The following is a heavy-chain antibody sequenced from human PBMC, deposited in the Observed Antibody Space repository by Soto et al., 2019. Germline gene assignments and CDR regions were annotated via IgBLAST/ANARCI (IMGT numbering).Heavy chain of an antibody. CDR2: ISAYNGNT. CDR3: ASGTPGRDNCNDAYFDY. D-gene: IGHD1-20*01. J-gene: IGHJ4*02. V-gene: IGHV1-18*01. Sequence: QVQLVQSGAEVKKPGASVKVSCKASGYTFTSYGISWVRQAPGQGLEWMGWISAYNGNTNYAQKLQGRVTMTTDTATSTAYMELRSLISDDTAVYYWASGTPGRDNCNDAYFDYWGQGTLVTVSS. CDR1: GYTFTSYG.